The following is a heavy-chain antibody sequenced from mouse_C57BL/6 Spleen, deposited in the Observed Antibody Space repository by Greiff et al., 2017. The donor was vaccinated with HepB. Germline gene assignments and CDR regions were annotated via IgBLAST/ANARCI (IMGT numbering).Heavy chain of an antibody. CDR1: GYTFTSYW. D-gene: IGHD1-1*01. J-gene: IGHJ2*01. V-gene: IGHV1-61*01. CDR2: IYPSDSET. Sequence: VQLQQPGAELVRPGSSVKLSCKASGYTFTSYWMDWVKQRPGQGLEWIGNIYPSDSETHYNQKFKDKATLTVDKSSSTAYMQLSSLTSEDSAVYYCARQDYGSSYVGYWGQGTTLTVSS. CDR3: ARQDYGSSYVGY.